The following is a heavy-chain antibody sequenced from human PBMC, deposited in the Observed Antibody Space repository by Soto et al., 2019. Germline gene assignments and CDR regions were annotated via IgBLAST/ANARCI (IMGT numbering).Heavy chain of an antibody. D-gene: IGHD6-6*01. V-gene: IGHV3-15*07. CDR3: TPNQDSSSVYYYYYDMDV. CDR2: IKSKNDGETT. CDR1: GFTFSDAW. J-gene: IGHJ6*01. Sequence: EVQLVESGGGLVKPGGSLRLSCAASGFTFSDAWMTWVRQAPGKGLEWVGLIKSKNDGETTDYAAPVKGRFTISRDDSKNTLYLQMNSLKTEDTAVYYCTPNQDSSSVYYYYYDMDVW.